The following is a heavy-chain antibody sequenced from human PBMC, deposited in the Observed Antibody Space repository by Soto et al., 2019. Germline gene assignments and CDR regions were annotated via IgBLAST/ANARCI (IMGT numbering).Heavy chain of an antibody. CDR1: GYTFTSYG. V-gene: IGHV1-18*01. Sequence: ASVKVSCKASGYTFTSYGISWVRQAPGQGLEWMGWISAYNGNTYYAQKVQGRVTMTTDTSTSTAYMELRSLRSDDTAVYYCALGSGWSRKPKPFDPWGQGTLVTVSS. CDR3: ALGSGWSRKPKPFDP. D-gene: IGHD6-19*01. CDR2: ISAYNGNT. J-gene: IGHJ5*02.